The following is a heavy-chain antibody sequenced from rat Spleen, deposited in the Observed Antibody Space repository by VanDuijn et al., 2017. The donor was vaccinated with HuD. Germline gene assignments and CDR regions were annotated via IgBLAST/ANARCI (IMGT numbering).Heavy chain of an antibody. J-gene: IGHJ2*01. CDR2: ITNAAGKV. Sequence: EVQLVESGGGLVQPGRSLKLSCAASGLSFSNYDMAWVRQAPTKGLEWVASITNAAGKVHYPDSVKGRFTISRDNAKSTLYLQMDSLRSEDTATYYCVRHDDYWGQGVMVTVSS. CDR1: GLSFSNYD. CDR3: VRHDDY. V-gene: IGHV5S23*01.